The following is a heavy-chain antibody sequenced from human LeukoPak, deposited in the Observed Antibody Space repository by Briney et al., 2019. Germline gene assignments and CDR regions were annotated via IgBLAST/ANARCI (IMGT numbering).Heavy chain of an antibody. Sequence: KSGGSLRLSCAASGFTFSSYAMSWVRQAPGKGLEWVSAISGSGGSTYYADSVKGRFTTSRDNSKNTLYLQMNSLRAEDTAVYYCAKVGSGWYRYFDYWGQGTLVTVSS. CDR2: ISGSGGST. CDR3: AKVGSGWYRYFDY. V-gene: IGHV3-23*01. J-gene: IGHJ4*02. D-gene: IGHD6-19*01. CDR1: GFTFSSYA.